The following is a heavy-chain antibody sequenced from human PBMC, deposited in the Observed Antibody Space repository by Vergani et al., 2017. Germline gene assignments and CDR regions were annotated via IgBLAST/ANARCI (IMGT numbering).Heavy chain of an antibody. Sequence: QLQLQESGPGLVKPSETLSLTCAVYGGSFSGYYWSWIRQPPGKGLEWIGEINHSGSTNYNPSLKSRVTISVDTSKNQFSLKLSSVTAADTAVYYWARGADCGGDCSFFDYWGQGTLVTVSS. D-gene: IGHD2-21*02. CDR1: GGSFSGYY. V-gene: IGHV4-34*01. J-gene: IGHJ4*02. CDR2: INHSGST. CDR3: ARGADCGGDCSFFDY.